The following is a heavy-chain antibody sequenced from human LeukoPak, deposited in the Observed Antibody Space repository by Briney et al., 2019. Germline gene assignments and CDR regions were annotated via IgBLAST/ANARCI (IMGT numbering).Heavy chain of an antibody. CDR3: ASWGEGALDN. J-gene: IGHJ4*02. CDR1: GFSVRTNF. CDR2: ISTSTTTI. V-gene: IGHV3-48*01. Sequence: PGGSLRLSCAVSGFSVRTNFMSWVRQTPGKGLEWISYISTSTTTIYYANSVKGRFTISRDNAKKSLYLQMKSLRVEDTGVYYCASWGEGALDNWGQGTLVTVSS. D-gene: IGHD1-26*01.